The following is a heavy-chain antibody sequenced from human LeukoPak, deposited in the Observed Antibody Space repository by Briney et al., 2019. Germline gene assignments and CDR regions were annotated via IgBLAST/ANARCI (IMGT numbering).Heavy chain of an antibody. V-gene: IGHV1-24*01. D-gene: IGHD6-19*01. CDR3: ATELSRRIAVASFDY. CDR1: GYTLTELS. Sequence: GASVKVSCKVSGYTLTELSMHWVRQAPGKGLEWMGGFDPEDGETIYAQKFQGRVTMTEDTSTDTAYMELSSLRSGDTAVYYCATELSRRIAVASFDYWGQGTLVTVSS. J-gene: IGHJ4*02. CDR2: FDPEDGET.